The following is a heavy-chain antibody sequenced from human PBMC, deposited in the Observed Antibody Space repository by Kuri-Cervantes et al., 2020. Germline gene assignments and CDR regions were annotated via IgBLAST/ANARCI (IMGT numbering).Heavy chain of an antibody. J-gene: IGHJ5*02. CDR1: GYTFTSYA. CDR2: INTNTGNP. Sequence: ASVKVSCKASGYTFTSYAMNWVRQAPGQGLEWMGWINTNTGNPTYAQGFTGRFVFSLDTSVSTAYLQISSLKAEDTAVYYRASGYYYDSSGYITALDPWGQGTLVTVSS. V-gene: IGHV7-4-1*02. D-gene: IGHD3-22*01. CDR3: ASGYYYDSSGYITALDP.